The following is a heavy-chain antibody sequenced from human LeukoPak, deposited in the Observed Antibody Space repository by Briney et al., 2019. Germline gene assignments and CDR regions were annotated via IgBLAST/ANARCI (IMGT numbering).Heavy chain of an antibody. CDR1: GFTFSSYA. D-gene: IGHD6-13*01. Sequence: PGGSLRLSCAASGFTFSSYAMSWVRQAPGKGLEWVSAISGRGGSPYYADSVKGRFTISRDNSKNTLYLQMNSLRAEDTAVYYCAKVDIAAAGTFDYWGQGTLVTVSS. J-gene: IGHJ4*02. V-gene: IGHV3-23*01. CDR2: ISGRGGSP. CDR3: AKVDIAAAGTFDY.